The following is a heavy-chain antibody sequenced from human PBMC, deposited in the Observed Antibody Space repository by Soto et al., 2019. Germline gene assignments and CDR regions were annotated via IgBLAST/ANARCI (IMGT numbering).Heavy chain of an antibody. J-gene: IGHJ4*02. D-gene: IGHD2-2*01. CDR1: GGSISSSNW. CDR3: ARERGYCSSTSCYATDY. V-gene: IGHV4-4*02. CDR2: IYHSGST. Sequence: QVQLQESGPGLVKPSGTLSLTCAVSGGSISSSNWWSWVRQPPGKGLEWIGEIYHSGSTNYNPSLKSRVNISVDKSKNQFSLKLSSVTAADTAVYYCARERGYCSSTSCYATDYWGQGTLVTVSS.